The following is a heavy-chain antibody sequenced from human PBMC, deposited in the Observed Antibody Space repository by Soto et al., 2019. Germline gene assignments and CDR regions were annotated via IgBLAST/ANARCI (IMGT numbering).Heavy chain of an antibody. D-gene: IGHD3-9*01. Sequence: ASVKVSCKASGYTFTSYGISWVRQAPGQGLEWMGWISAYNGNTNYAQKLQGRVTMTTDTSTSTAYMELRSLRSDDTAVYYCAKMGLRYFDWLSYPGGQYYYYYMDVWGKGTTVTVSS. V-gene: IGHV1-18*01. CDR3: AKMGLRYFDWLSYPGGQYYYYYMDV. CDR1: GYTFTSYG. J-gene: IGHJ6*03. CDR2: ISAYNGNT.